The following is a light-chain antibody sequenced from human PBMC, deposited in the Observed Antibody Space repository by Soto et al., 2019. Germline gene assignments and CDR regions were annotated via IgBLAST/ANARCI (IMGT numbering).Light chain of an antibody. CDR1: QSVSSSY. CDR2: GAS. CDR3: HQYDSWT. V-gene: IGKV3-20*01. Sequence: EIVLTQSHGTLSLSPGERATLSCRASQSVSSSYLAWYQQKPGQAPRLLIYGASSRATGIPDRFSGSGSGTDFTLTISRLEPEDFAVYYCHQYDSWTFGQGTKVDIK. J-gene: IGKJ1*01.